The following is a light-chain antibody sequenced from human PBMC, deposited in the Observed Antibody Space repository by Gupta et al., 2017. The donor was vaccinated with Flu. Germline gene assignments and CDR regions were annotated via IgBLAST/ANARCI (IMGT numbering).Light chain of an antibody. CDR2: AAS. V-gene: IGKV3-20*01. J-gene: IGKJ4*01. CDR3: QQDNNSPLT. CDR1: QRINSIY. Sequence: IVVTQSPDTLSLSPGERATLSCRTSQRINSIYVAWYQQKPGQAPRLLIYAASSRATGIPDRFSGSGSGTDFTLTISRLEPEDFAVYYCQQDNNSPLTFGGGTKVEI.